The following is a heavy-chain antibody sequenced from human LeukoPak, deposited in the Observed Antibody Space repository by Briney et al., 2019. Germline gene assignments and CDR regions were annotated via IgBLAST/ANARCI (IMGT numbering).Heavy chain of an antibody. J-gene: IGHJ5*02. CDR1: GYTLTGYY. V-gene: IGHV1-2*02. CDR2: INANTGDT. CDR3: ARDRASSGSYNCFDP. Sequence: ASVKVSCKASGYTLTGYYMHWVRQAPGQGLEWMGWINANTGDTRYAQNLQGRVTMTRDTSISTAYMELSSLRSDDTAVYYCARDRASSGSYNCFDPWGQGTLVTVSS. D-gene: IGHD6-19*01.